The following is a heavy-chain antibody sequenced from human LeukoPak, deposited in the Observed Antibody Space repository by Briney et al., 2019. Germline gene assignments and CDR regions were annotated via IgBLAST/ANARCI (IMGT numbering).Heavy chain of an antibody. V-gene: IGHV3-15*01. J-gene: IGHJ4*02. Sequence: PGGSLRLSCAASGFTFSSYSMNWVRQAPGKGLEWVCRIKSKKDGGTTDYAAPVRGRFTISRDDSKNTPYLQMNSLRIEDTAMYYCTDWNFIIHFWGQGTLVTVSS. CDR3: TDWNFIIHF. D-gene: IGHD1-7*01. CDR2: IKSKKDGGTT. CDR1: GFTFSSYS.